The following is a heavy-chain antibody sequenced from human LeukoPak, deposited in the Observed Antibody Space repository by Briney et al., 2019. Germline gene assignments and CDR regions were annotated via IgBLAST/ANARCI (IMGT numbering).Heavy chain of an antibody. CDR3: ARGPTRDIVVVPAARQPYAFDI. J-gene: IGHJ3*02. V-gene: IGHV4-34*01. CDR1: GFTFGDYA. Sequence: GSLRLSCTASGFTFGDYAMTWFRQAPGKGLEWIGEINHSGSTNYNPSLKSRVTISVDTSKNQFSLKLSSVTAADTAVYYCARGPTRDIVVVPAARQPYAFDIWGQGTMVTVSS. CDR2: INHSGST. D-gene: IGHD2-2*01.